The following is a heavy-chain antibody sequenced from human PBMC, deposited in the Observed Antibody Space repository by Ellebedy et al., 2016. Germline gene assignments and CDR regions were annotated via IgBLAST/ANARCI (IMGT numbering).Heavy chain of an antibody. D-gene: IGHD4-17*01. CDR1: AGSISGSRHI. J-gene: IGHJ4*02. CDR2: IHYTGSS. Sequence: SETLSLTCTVSAGSISGSRHIWGCFRQPPGKGLEWIASIHYTGSSRYSPSLKSRVTISVDTSKNQFSLNLNSVTAAYTAVYYCTTSDGDYGGLERVWGQGTLVTVSS. CDR3: TTSDGDYGGLERV. V-gene: IGHV4-39*07.